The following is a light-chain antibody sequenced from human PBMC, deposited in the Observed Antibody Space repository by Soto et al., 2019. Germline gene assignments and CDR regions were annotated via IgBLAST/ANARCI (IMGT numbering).Light chain of an antibody. Sequence: QAALTQPASVSGSPGQSITISCTGSSGDVDHYNYVSWYQQHPGKAPKLIIYEVTNRPSGVSNRFSGSKSGNTASLIISGLQAEDEADYYCTSYTTGRIWVFGGGTQLTVL. CDR3: TSYTTGRIWV. V-gene: IGLV2-14*01. CDR1: SGDVDHYNY. CDR2: EVT. J-gene: IGLJ7*01.